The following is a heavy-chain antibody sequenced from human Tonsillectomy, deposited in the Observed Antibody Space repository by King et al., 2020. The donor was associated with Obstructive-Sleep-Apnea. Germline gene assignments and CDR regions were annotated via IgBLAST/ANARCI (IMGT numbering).Heavy chain of an antibody. CDR1: GFTFSSYS. J-gene: IGHJ4*02. CDR2: LSSRGTYI. Sequence: VQLVESGGGLVKAGGSLRLSCAASGFTFSSYSMNWVRQAPGKGLEWVSFLSSRGTYIDYADSVKGRFTISRDNARNSLCLQMNSLRAEDTAVYYCARESGSYYDEGLDYWGQGTLVTVSS. V-gene: IGHV3-21*01. CDR3: ARESGSYYDEGLDY. D-gene: IGHD1-26*01.